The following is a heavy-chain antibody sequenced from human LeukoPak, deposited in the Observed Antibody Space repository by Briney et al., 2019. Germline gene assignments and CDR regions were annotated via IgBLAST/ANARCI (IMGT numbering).Heavy chain of an antibody. V-gene: IGHV1-18*01. J-gene: IGHJ6*03. Sequence: ASVKVSCKASGYTFTSYGISWVRQAPGQGLEWMGWISAYNGNTNYAQKLQGRVTMTTDTSTSTAYMELRSPRSDDTAVYYCARDNYYYYYMDVWGKGTTVTVSS. CDR3: ARDNYYYYYMDV. CDR2: ISAYNGNT. CDR1: GYTFTSYG.